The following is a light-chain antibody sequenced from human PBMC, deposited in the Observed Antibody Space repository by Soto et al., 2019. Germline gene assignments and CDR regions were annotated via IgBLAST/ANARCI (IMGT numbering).Light chain of an antibody. CDR2: DAS. CDR1: QTVTNR. CDR3: QQYKSFWT. J-gene: IGKJ1*01. Sequence: DILMTQSPSTLSARVGDRLTITCRASQTVTNRLAWYQQKPGKAPRLLIYDASSLESWVPSRFSGSGSGTEFTLTISSLQSEDFATYYCQQYKSFWTFGQGTKVDIK. V-gene: IGKV1-5*01.